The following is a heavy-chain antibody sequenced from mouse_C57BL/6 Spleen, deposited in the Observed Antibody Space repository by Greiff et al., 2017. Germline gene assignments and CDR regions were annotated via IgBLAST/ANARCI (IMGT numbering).Heavy chain of an antibody. CDR1: GYTFTDYE. D-gene: IGHD1-1*01. V-gene: IGHV1-15*01. J-gene: IGHJ1*03. Sequence: VQLQQSGAELVRPGASVTLSCKASGYTFTDYEMHWVKQTPVHGLEWIGAIDPETGGTAYNQKFKGKAILTADKSSSTAYMALRSLTSEDSAVYYCTITTVVDWYFDVWGTGTTVTVSS. CDR3: TITTVVDWYFDV. CDR2: IDPETGGT.